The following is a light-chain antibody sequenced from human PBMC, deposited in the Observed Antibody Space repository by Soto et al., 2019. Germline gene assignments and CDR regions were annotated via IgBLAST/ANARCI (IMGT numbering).Light chain of an antibody. V-gene: IGKV3-20*01. CDR1: QSISNNH. CDR2: GTS. Sequence: EIVLTQSPGTLSLSPGERVTLSCRASQSISNNHLAWYQQKPGQAPRLLIHGTSNRATGIPDRFSGSGSGTDFTLTFSRLEPEDFEVYYCEYYGTSITFGGGTKVEIK. J-gene: IGKJ4*01. CDR3: EYYGTSIT.